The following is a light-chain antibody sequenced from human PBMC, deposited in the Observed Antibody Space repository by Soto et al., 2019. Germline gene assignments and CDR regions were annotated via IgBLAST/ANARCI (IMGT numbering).Light chain of an antibody. V-gene: IGKV1-33*01. CDR2: DAS. CDR1: QDISNC. J-gene: IGKJ4*01. Sequence: DIEMTQSPSSLSASVGDRVTITCQASQDISNCLNWYQQKPGKVPSLLILDASNLQTGVPSRCSGSGSGTDFTVTISSLQPEDIAAYYCQQFHNLPLTFGGGTKVEIK. CDR3: QQFHNLPLT.